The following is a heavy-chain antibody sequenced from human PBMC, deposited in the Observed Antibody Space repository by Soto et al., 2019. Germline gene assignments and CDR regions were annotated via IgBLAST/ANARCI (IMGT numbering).Heavy chain of an antibody. J-gene: IGHJ4*02. D-gene: IGHD3-10*01. V-gene: IGHV3-23*01. CDR2: FRTGGDDGTT. CDR1: GFTFSSYS. Sequence: LRLSCAASGFTFSSYSMSWVRQAPGKGLEWVSGFRTGGDDGTTYYADSVKGRFTISRDNYKNTLFLQMKSLRVEDTAIYYCAKKVNSGPGSQYFDYWGQGTLVTVSS. CDR3: AKKVNSGPGSQYFDY.